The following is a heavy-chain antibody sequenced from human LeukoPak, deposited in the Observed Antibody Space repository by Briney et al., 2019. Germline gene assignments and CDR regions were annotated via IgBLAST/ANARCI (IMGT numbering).Heavy chain of an antibody. CDR3: ARGIIVGATWGENDNWFDP. Sequence: GGSLRLSCAAPGFTFSSYGMHWVRQAPGKGLEWVAFIRYDGSNKYYADSVKGRFTISRDNSKNTLYLQMNSLRAEDTAVYYCARGIIVGATWGENDNWFDPWGQGTLVTVSS. J-gene: IGHJ5*02. CDR1: GFTFSSYG. CDR2: IRYDGSNK. V-gene: IGHV3-30*02. D-gene: IGHD1-26*01.